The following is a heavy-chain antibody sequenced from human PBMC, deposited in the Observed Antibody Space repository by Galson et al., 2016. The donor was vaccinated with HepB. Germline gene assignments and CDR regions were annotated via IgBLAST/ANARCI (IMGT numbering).Heavy chain of an antibody. V-gene: IGHV3-48*02. CDR1: GFTFSSYS. CDR2: IGSSSSTI. Sequence: SLRLSCAASGFTFSSYSMNWVRQVPGKGLEWVSYIGSSSSTIYYADSVKGRFTISRDNAKHSLYLQMNRLRDEDTAVYYCARGNRNYDFWSGYYSAYWGQGTLVTVSS. CDR3: ARGNRNYDFWSGYYSAY. D-gene: IGHD3-3*01. J-gene: IGHJ4*02.